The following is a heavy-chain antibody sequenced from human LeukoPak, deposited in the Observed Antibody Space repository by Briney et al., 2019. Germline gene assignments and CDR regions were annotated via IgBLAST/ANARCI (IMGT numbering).Heavy chain of an antibody. CDR3: AKGLTRFVGSSWYTYYFDY. J-gene: IGHJ4*02. D-gene: IGHD6-13*01. CDR1: GFTFSSYA. Sequence: AGGSLRLSCAASGFTFSSYAMSWVRQAPGKGLEWVSAISGSSGSTYYADSVKGRFTISRDNSKNTLYLQMNSLRSEDTAVYYCAKGLTRFVGSSWYTYYFDYWGQGTLVTVSS. V-gene: IGHV3-23*01. CDR2: ISGSSGST.